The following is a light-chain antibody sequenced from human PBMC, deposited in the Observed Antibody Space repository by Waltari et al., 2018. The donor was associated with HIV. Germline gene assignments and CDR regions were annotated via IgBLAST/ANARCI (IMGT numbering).Light chain of an antibody. V-gene: IGLV1-47*02. CDR2: NND. CDR3: AVWEDRLRGGI. J-gene: IGLJ2*01. Sequence: QSVLTQAPSASGTPAQRVTLSCCGPRSNIGSHSVNLYPHVPGTAPHLLIYNNDQRPSGVPGRFSGSKSGTSASLAISGVRSEDEADYYCAVWEDRLRGGIFGGGTKLTVL. CDR1: RSNIGSHS.